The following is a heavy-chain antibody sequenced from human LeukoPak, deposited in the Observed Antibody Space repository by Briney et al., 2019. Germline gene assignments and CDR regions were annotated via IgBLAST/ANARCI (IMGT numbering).Heavy chain of an antibody. CDR1: GFTFSTYA. CDR2: ISGSGGST. D-gene: IGHD3-3*01. J-gene: IGHJ4*02. CDR3: AKDPALEWLLPFDY. Sequence: TGGSLRLSCAASGFTFSTYAMSWVRQAPGKGLEWVSAISGSGGSTYYADSVKGRFTISRGNSKNTLYLQMNSLRAEDTAVYYCAKDPALEWLLPFDYWGQGTLVTVSS. V-gene: IGHV3-23*01.